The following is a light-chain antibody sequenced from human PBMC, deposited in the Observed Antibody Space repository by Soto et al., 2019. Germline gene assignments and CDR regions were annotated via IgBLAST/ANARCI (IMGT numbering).Light chain of an antibody. J-gene: IGKJ2*01. CDR1: QRVSSSS. CDR3: QPSSIPSP. CDR2: GVS. Sequence: SLSAVTVSLTPGERATLSCRASQRVSSSSLAWYQHRPGQSPRLLSLGVSSRATDIPERFSGSGSGTDFTLTIFRLEPEDFGVYYWQPSSIPSPFGQGT. V-gene: IGKV3D-20*02.